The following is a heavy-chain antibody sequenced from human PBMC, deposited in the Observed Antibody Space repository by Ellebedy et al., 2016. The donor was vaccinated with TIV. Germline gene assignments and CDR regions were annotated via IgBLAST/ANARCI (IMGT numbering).Heavy chain of an antibody. V-gene: IGHV3-74*01. D-gene: IGHD6-19*01. CDR2: INSDGSST. CDR1: GFTFSSYW. Sequence: GESLKISXAASGFTFSSYWMHWVRQAPGKGLVWVSRINSDGSSTSYADSVKGRFTISRDNAKNTLYLQMNSLRAEDTAVYYCAKDFGNSSGWDFDYWGQGTLVTVSS. CDR3: AKDFGNSSGWDFDY. J-gene: IGHJ4*02.